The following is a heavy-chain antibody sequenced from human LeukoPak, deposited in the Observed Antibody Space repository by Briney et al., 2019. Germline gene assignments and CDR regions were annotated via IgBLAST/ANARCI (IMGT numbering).Heavy chain of an antibody. Sequence: PSETLSLTCTVSGGSISSSSYYWGWIRQPPGKGLEWIGSIYYSGSTYYNPSLKSRVTISVDTSKNQFSLKLSSVTAADTAVYYCARAAPIAVAGTLYYYYGMDVWGQGTTVTVSS. CDR3: ARAAPIAVAGTLYYYYGMDV. CDR1: GGSISSSSYY. D-gene: IGHD6-19*01. V-gene: IGHV4-39*07. CDR2: IYYSGST. J-gene: IGHJ6*02.